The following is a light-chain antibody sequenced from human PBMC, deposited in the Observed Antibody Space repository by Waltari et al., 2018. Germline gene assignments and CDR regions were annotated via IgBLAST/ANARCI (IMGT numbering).Light chain of an antibody. CDR1: QSVSRS. CDR3: QHYVRLPVS. V-gene: IGKV3-20*01. CDR2: GAS. Sequence: EIVLTQSPGTLSLSPGEEATLSCRASQSVSRSLAWYQQKPGQAPRLLIYGASSRATGVPDRFSGSGSGTDFSLTISRLEPEDFAVYYCQHYVRLPVSFGQGTKVEIK. J-gene: IGKJ1*01.